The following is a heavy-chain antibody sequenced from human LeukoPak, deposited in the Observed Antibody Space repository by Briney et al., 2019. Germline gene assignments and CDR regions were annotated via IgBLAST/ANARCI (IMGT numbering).Heavy chain of an antibody. J-gene: IGHJ4*02. CDR2: IYYSGST. CDR3: ARTPITMVRGVIIFDY. CDR1: GGSISSGGYY. V-gene: IGHV4-31*03. D-gene: IGHD3-10*01. Sequence: PSETLSLTCTVSGGSISSGGYYWSWIRQHPGKGLEWIGYIYYSGSTYYNPSLKSRVTISVDTSKNQFSLKLSSVTAADTAVYYCARTPITMVRGVIIFDYWGQATLVTVSS.